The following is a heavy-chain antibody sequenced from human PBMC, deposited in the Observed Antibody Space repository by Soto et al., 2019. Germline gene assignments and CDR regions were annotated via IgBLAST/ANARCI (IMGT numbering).Heavy chain of an antibody. CDR1: GYTFTSYG. V-gene: IGHV1-18*01. Sequence: ASVKVSCKASGYTFTSYGISWVRQAPGQGLEWMGWISPYIGTTNYAQKLQGRVTITADKSTSTAYMELSSLRSEDTAVYYCARAIAVAGTPYFDYWGQGTLVTVSS. CDR3: ARAIAVAGTPYFDY. J-gene: IGHJ4*02. CDR2: ISPYIGTT. D-gene: IGHD6-19*01.